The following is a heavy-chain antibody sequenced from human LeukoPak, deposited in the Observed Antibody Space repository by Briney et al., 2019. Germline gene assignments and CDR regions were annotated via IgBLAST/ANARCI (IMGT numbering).Heavy chain of an antibody. CDR2: ISSSSSYI. CDR3: ARDRGYSYGCDY. D-gene: IGHD5-18*01. Sequence: GGSLRLSCAASGFTFSSYSMNWVRQAPGKGLEWVSSISSSSSYIYYADSVKGRFTISRDNAKNSVYLQMNSLRAEDTAVYYCARDRGYSYGCDYWGQGTLVTVSS. J-gene: IGHJ4*02. V-gene: IGHV3-21*01. CDR1: GFTFSSYS.